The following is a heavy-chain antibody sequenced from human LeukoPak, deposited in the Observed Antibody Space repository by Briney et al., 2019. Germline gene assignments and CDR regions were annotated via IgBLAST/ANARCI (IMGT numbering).Heavy chain of an antibody. CDR2: ISSSSSYI. J-gene: IGHJ4*02. CDR3: ARDSSGWYRRGSYYFDY. CDR1: GFTFSSYS. Sequence: GGSLRLSCAASGFTFSSYSMNWVRQAPGKGLEWVSSISSSSSYIYYADSVKGRFTISRDNAKNSLYLRMNSLRAEDTAVYYCARDSSGWYRRGSYYFDYWGQGTLVTVSS. D-gene: IGHD6-19*01. V-gene: IGHV3-21*01.